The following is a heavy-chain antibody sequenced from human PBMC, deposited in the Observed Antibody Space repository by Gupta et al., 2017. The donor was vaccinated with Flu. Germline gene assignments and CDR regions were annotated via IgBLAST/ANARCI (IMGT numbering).Heavy chain of an antibody. CDR1: GYSFTDYY. J-gene: IGHJ4*02. Sequence: VQLVQSWAEVKKPGASVRVSCKASGYSFTDYYIHWVRQAPGQGLEWMGWTNPHTSGTNFVQKFQDRVTMTRDTSISTAYLELSGLRSDDTAVYYCAKEIALAGFDSWGQGTLVTVSS. CDR3: AKEIALAGFDS. CDR2: TNPHTSGT. D-gene: IGHD6-19*01. V-gene: IGHV1-2*02.